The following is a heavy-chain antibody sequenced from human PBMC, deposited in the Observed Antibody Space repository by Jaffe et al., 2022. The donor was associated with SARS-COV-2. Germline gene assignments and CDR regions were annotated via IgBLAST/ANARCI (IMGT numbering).Heavy chain of an antibody. V-gene: IGHV7-4-1*02. CDR2: INTNTGNP. J-gene: IGHJ3*02. Sequence: QVQLVQSGSELKKPGASVKVSCKASGYTFTSYAMNWVRQAPGQGLEWMGWINTNTGNPTYAQGFTGRFVFSLDTSVSTAYLQISSLKAEDTAVYYCARDLDPIPPLSSGYFNHAFDIWGQGTMVTVSS. CDR3: ARDLDPIPPLSSGYFNHAFDI. D-gene: IGHD3-22*01. CDR1: GYTFTSYA.